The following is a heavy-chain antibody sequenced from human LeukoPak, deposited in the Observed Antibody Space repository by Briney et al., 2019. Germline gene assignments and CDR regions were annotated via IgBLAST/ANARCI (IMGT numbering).Heavy chain of an antibody. V-gene: IGHV4-61*02. CDR3: ARGIAVAGPKYYYYYYYMDV. J-gene: IGHJ6*03. CDR1: GGSISSSSYY. Sequence: PSETLSLTCTVSGGSISSSSYYWGWIRQPPGKGLEGIGRIYTSGSTNYNPSLKSRVTISVDTSKNQFSLKLSSVTAADTAVYYCARGIAVAGPKYYYYYYYMDVWGKGTTVTISS. D-gene: IGHD6-19*01. CDR2: IYTSGST.